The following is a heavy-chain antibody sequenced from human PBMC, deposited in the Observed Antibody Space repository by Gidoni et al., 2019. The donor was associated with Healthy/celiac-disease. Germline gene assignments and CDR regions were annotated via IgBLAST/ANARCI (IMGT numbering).Heavy chain of an antibody. J-gene: IGHJ4*02. Sequence: QVQLVESGGGVVQPGRSLRRSCAASGFTFRSYAMHWVRQAPGKGLEWVAVISYDGGNKYYADSVKGRFTISRDNSKNTLYLQMNSLRAEDTAVYYCARDAIPIAAAVISDYFDYWGQGTLVTVSS. CDR1: GFTFRSYA. CDR2: ISYDGGNK. CDR3: ARDAIPIAAAVISDYFDY. D-gene: IGHD6-13*01. V-gene: IGHV3-30*04.